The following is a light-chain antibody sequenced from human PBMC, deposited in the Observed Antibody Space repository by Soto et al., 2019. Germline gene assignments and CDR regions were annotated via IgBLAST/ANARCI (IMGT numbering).Light chain of an antibody. CDR1: QSLGGN. V-gene: IGKV3-15*01. J-gene: IGKJ1*01. Sequence: EIVMTQSPATLAVSPGHTATLSCRASQSLGGNLAWYQQKPGQAXXLXIFRASSRATGVPARFSASASGTEFTLTISGLQSDDFAVYYCQQYNNWPPWTFGPGTKVDIK. CDR2: RAS. CDR3: QQYNNWPPWT.